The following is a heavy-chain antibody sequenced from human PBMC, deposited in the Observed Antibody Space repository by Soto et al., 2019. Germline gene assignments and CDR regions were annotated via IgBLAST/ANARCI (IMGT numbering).Heavy chain of an antibody. J-gene: IGHJ6*02. CDR2: LYPGDSDT. D-gene: IGHD2-8*01. V-gene: IGHV5-51*01. Sequence: PGESLKISCKGSEYRFNSYWMGWVRQTPGKGLEWIGMLYPGDSDTTYSPSFEGQVTMSVDKSISTAYLQWSSLKASDSATYYCARQGGNGAYDNFAMDVWGQGTRVTVSS. CDR3: ARQGGNGAYDNFAMDV. CDR1: EYRFNSYW.